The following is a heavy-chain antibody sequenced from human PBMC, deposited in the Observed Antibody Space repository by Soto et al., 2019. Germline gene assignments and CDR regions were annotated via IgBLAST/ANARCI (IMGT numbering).Heavy chain of an antibody. D-gene: IGHD6-13*01. CDR3: ARLGSSWYAHYFDS. J-gene: IGHJ4*02. CDR1: GGSFSGYY. Sequence: SETLSLTCAVYGGSFSGYYLSWIRQPPGKGLEWIGEINYSGSTYYNPSLQSRVTFSVDTSENQFSLKLGSVSATDTAVYYCARLGSSWYAHYFDSWGLGTLVTVSS. V-gene: IGHV4-34*01. CDR2: INYSGST.